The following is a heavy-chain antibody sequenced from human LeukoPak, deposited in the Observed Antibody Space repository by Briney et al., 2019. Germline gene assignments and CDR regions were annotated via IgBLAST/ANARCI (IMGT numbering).Heavy chain of an antibody. D-gene: IGHD3-10*01. Sequence: GVLRLSCAASGFTFSSYGMSWVRQAPGKGLEWVSAISGSGGSTYYADSVKGRFTISRDNSKNTLYLQMNSLRAEDTAVYYCAKDHTVRGVIYFDYWGQGTLVTVSS. CDR3: AKDHTVRGVIYFDY. V-gene: IGHV3-23*01. CDR2: ISGSGGST. J-gene: IGHJ4*02. CDR1: GFTFSSYG.